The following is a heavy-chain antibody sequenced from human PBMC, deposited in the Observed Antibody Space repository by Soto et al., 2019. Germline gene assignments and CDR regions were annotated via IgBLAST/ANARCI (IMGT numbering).Heavy chain of an antibody. CDR1: GGSISSGDYY. CDR3: ARTNNYGDYVAPRFDY. V-gene: IGHV4-30-4*01. CDR2: IYYSGST. D-gene: IGHD4-17*01. J-gene: IGHJ4*02. Sequence: QVQLQESGPGLVKPSQTLSLTCTVSGGSISSGDYYWSWIRQPPGKGLEWIGYIYYSGSTYYNPSLKSRVTISVDTSKNQFSLKLSSVTAADTAVYYSARTNNYGDYVAPRFDYWDQGTLVTVSS.